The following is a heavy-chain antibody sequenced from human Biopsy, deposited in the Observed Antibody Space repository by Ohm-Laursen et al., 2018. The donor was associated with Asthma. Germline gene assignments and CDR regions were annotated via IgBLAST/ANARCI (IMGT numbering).Heavy chain of an antibody. Sequence: SLRLSCSASGFAVSRDHMFWVRQAPGKGLEWVSVIYSGGTSHTADSVRGRFTISRDYSKNTLYLQMHSLRAEDTAIYYCARVFESSEWGPFYHFGLDVWGQGTTVAVSS. CDR1: GFAVSRDH. J-gene: IGHJ6*02. D-gene: IGHD6-25*01. V-gene: IGHV3-53*01. CDR3: ARVFESSEWGPFYHFGLDV. CDR2: IYSGGTS.